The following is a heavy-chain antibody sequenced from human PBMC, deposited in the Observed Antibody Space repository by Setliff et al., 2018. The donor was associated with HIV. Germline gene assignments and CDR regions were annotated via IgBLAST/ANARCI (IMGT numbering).Heavy chain of an antibody. CDR3: ARAPYHYDGRGNDFNWFDP. V-gene: IGHV1-46*01. Sequence: ASVKVSCKAVGYTFTSYFFHWVRQAPGQGLEWMGIIDPSGGITTYAQKFQGRVTMTRDTSTSTVYMELSSLQSEDTAVFYCARAPYHYDGRGNDFNWFDPWGQGTLVTVSS. CDR2: IDPSGGIT. J-gene: IGHJ5*02. CDR1: GYTFTSYF. D-gene: IGHD3-22*01.